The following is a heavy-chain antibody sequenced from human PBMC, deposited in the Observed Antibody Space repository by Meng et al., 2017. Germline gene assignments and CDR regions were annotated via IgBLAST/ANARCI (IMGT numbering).Heavy chain of an antibody. CDR1: GFTFSSYA. CDR2: ISYDGSNK. V-gene: IGHV3-30*01. Sequence: GGSLRLSCAASGFTFSSYAMHWVRQAPGKGLEWVAVISYDGSNKYYADSVKGRFTISRDNSKITLYLQMNSLRAEDTALYYCAKDMFRGGGNFDYWGQGTLVTVSS. D-gene: IGHD3-10*02. CDR3: AKDMFRGGGNFDY. J-gene: IGHJ4*02.